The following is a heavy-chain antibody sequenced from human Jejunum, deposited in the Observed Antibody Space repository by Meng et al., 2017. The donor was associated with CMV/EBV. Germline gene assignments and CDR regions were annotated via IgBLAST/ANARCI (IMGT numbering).Heavy chain of an antibody. D-gene: IGHD3-10*01. Sequence: QVQLEGSGPRLVKPSQTLSLTCTVPGDSISSGDYSWNWIRQSPGKGLEWIGYIYYNGNAYYNPSLQSRVSISVDTSKNEFSLNLNSVTAADTALYFCARGGIFRGIDYWGQGTLITVSS. CDR1: GDSISSGDYS. CDR3: ARGGIFRGIDY. CDR2: IYYNGNA. J-gene: IGHJ4*02. V-gene: IGHV4-30-4*08.